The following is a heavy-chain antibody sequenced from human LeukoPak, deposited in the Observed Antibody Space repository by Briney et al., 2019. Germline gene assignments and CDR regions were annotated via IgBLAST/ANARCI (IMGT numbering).Heavy chain of an antibody. V-gene: IGHV1-2*02. CDR3: ARAFREITIPMDV. CDR2: INPNSGGT. D-gene: IGHD3-3*01. J-gene: IGHJ6*03. Sequence: GASVKVSCKASGHTFTGYYMHWVRQAPGQGLEWMGWINPNSGGTNYAQKFQGRVTMTRDTSISTAYMELSRLRSDDTAVYYCARAFREITIPMDVWGKGTTVTVSS. CDR1: GHTFTGYY.